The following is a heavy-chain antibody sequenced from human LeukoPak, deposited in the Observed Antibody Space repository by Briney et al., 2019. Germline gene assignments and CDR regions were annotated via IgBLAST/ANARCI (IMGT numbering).Heavy chain of an antibody. CDR1: GFTFSSYG. Sequence: GGTLRLSCAASGFTFSSYGMSWVRQAPGKGLEWVSAISGSGGSTYYADSVKGRFTISRDNSKNTLYLQMNSLRAEDTAVYYCAKYLLGYSSSWAYYYYYYMDVWGKGTTVTVSS. D-gene: IGHD6-13*01. V-gene: IGHV3-23*01. J-gene: IGHJ6*03. CDR3: AKYLLGYSSSWAYYYYYYMDV. CDR2: ISGSGGST.